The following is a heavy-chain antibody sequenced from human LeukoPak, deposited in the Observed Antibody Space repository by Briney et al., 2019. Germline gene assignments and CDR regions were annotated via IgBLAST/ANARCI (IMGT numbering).Heavy chain of an antibody. CDR3: AKDYRFDFLTVFRVDY. CDR1: GFTFDDYA. CDR2: ISWNSGSI. D-gene: IGHD3/OR15-3a*01. J-gene: IGHJ4*02. V-gene: IGHV3-9*01. Sequence: GRSLRLSRAASGFTFDDYAMHWVRQAPGKGLEWVSGISWNSGSIGYADSVKGRFTISRDNAKNSLYLQMNSLRAEDTALYYCAKDYRFDFLTVFRVDYWGQGTLVTASS.